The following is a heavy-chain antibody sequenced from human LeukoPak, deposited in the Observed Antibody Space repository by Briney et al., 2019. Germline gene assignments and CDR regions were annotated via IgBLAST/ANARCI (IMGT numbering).Heavy chain of an antibody. CDR2: INSDGSST. V-gene: IGHV3-74*01. J-gene: IGHJ4*02. CDR1: GFTFSSYW. Sequence: PGGSLRLSCAVYGFTFSSYWMHWVRQAPGKGLVWVSRINSDGSSTNYADSVRGRFTISRDNAKNTLYLQMNSLRAEDTAVYYCASLNVPATPHWGQGTLVTVSS. D-gene: IGHD2-15*01. CDR3: ASLNVPATPH.